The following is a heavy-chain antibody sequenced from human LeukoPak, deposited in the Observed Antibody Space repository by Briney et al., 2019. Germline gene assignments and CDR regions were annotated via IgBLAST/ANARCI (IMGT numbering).Heavy chain of an antibody. D-gene: IGHD3-10*01. CDR1: GYTFTSYD. CDR3: ARGRGTMVRGVILRGHAFDI. Sequence: VASVKVSCKASGYTFTSYDINWVRQATGQGLEWMGWMNPNSGNTGYAQKFQGRVTITRNTSISTAYMELSSLRSEDTAVYYCARGRGTMVRGVILRGHAFDIWGQGTMVTVSS. J-gene: IGHJ3*02. V-gene: IGHV1-8*03. CDR2: MNPNSGNT.